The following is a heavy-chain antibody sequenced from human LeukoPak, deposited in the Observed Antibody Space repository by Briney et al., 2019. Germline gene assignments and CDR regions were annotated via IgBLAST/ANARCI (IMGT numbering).Heavy chain of an antibody. CDR3: AGWFGELLSIFTY. CDR2: ITSSGETT. J-gene: IGHJ4*02. D-gene: IGHD3-10*01. CDR1: GFTFSIYA. V-gene: IGHV3-23*01. Sequence: GGSLRLSCAASGFTFSIYAMSWVRQAPGKGLEWVSSITSSGETTYCAGSVKGQFTISRDNSKNTVYLQMNSLRAEDTAVYYCAGWFGELLSIFTYWGQGALVTVSS.